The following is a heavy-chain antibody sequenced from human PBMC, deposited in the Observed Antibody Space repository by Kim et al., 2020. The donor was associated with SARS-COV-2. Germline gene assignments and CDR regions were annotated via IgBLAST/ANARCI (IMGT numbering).Heavy chain of an antibody. J-gene: IGHJ4*02. CDR3: ARDLVVVPAAAGFDY. Sequence: KVQGRVTLSRAMSTSTVYMGLRSLRSEDTAVYYCARDLVVVPAAAGFDYWGQGTLVTVSS. V-gene: IGHV1-46*01. D-gene: IGHD2-2*01.